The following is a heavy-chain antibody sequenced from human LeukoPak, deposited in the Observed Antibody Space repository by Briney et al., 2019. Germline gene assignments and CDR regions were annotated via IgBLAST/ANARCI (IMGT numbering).Heavy chain of an antibody. V-gene: IGHV4-59*08. CDR2: IYYIGTT. J-gene: IGHJ4*02. Sequence: SSETLSLTCTFSGRSLSSYYWRWPRQPPGEGREGCGYIYYIGTTHYNPSLKSRVTISVDTSKNQFSLRLSSVTAADTAVYYCATQADSTGYSYGFDFWGQGTLVTVSS. CDR1: GRSLSSYY. D-gene: IGHD3-22*01. CDR3: ATQADSTGYSYGFDF.